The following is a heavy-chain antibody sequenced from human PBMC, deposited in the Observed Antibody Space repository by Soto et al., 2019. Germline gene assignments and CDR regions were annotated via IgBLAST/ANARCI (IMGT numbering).Heavy chain of an antibody. J-gene: IGHJ6*02. D-gene: IGHD2-2*01. CDR3: ARERYQVISDGMDV. CDR1: GYTFTGYD. V-gene: IGHV1-2*02. CDR2: INPQTGGT. Sequence: ASVKVSCKASGYTFTGYDIHWVLEAPGQGLEWMGWINPQTGGTSYGQKFQGRVTLSRDTSINTAYLELSRLRFDDAAVYFCARERYQVISDGMDVWGQGTTVTVSS.